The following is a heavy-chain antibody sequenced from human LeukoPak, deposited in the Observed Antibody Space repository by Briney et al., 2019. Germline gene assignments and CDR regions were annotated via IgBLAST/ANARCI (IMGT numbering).Heavy chain of an antibody. J-gene: IGHJ6*03. D-gene: IGHD2-8*02. Sequence: SETLSLTCAVYGGSFRNYYWSWIRQPPGNGLEWIGEVDHSGDTNYHPSLKSRVTMSVDMSKSQFSLKLISVTAADTAVYYCGRRYCSGSVCYHYYYYMDVLPAGTPVTVSS. CDR1: GGSFRNYY. CDR3: GRRYCSGSVCYHYYYYMDV. CDR2: VDHSGDT. V-gene: IGHV4-34*01.